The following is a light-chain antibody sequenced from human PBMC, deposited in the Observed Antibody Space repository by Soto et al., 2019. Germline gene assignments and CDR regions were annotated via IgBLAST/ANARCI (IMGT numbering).Light chain of an antibody. V-gene: IGKV3-20*01. Sequence: EIELRQSPNTLSLSPGERATLSCWASESVSSSYLAWYQQRPGQAPRLLIYGASSRATGIPDRFSGSGSGTDFTLTISRLEPEDFAMYYCQQYSASPRTFGQGTKVEIK. J-gene: IGKJ2*01. CDR3: QQYSASPRT. CDR2: GAS. CDR1: ESVSSSY.